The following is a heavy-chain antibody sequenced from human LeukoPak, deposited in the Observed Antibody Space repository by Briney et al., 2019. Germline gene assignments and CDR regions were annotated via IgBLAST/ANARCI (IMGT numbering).Heavy chain of an antibody. D-gene: IGHD1-26*01. CDR1: GYTFTVYY. CDR3: ARDLGGGSHYFDY. V-gene: IGHV1-18*04. CDR2: ISGYNGNT. Sequence: AAVTVSFMASGYTFTVYYMHWVRQAPGQGGEGMGWISGYNGNTNYTQKLQGRVTITTHPSTSTAYMELRSLRSDDPAVYYCARDLGGGSHYFDYWGQGTLVTVSS. J-gene: IGHJ4*02.